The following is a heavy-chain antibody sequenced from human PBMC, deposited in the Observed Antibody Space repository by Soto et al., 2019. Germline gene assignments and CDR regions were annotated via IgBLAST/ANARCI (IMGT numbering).Heavy chain of an antibody. Sequence: ESGGGVVPPGRSLRLSCAASGFTFSSYGMHWVRQAPGKGLEWVAVIWYDGSNKYYADSVKGRFTISRDNSKNTLYLQMNSLRAEDTAVYYCARENVEQPRGFYYYGMDVWGQGTTVTVSS. CDR3: ARENVEQPRGFYYYGMDV. CDR1: GFTFSSYG. D-gene: IGHD6-13*01. CDR2: IWYDGSNK. V-gene: IGHV3-33*01. J-gene: IGHJ6*02.